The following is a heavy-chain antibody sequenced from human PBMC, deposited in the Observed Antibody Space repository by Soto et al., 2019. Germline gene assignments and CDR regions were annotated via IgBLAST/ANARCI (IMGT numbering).Heavy chain of an antibody. J-gene: IGHJ6*02. Sequence: EVQLLESGGGLVQPGGSLRLSCAASGFTFSSYAMSWVRQAPGKGLEWVSAISGSGGSTYYADSVKGRFTISRDNSKKTLYLQMNSLGAEDTAVYYCAKRLDRQYYYYGMDVWGQGTTVTVSS. CDR1: GFTFSSYA. CDR2: ISGSGGST. D-gene: IGHD3-22*01. CDR3: AKRLDRQYYYYGMDV. V-gene: IGHV3-23*01.